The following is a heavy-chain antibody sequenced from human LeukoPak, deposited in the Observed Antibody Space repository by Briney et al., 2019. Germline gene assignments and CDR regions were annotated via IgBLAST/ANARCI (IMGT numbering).Heavy chain of an antibody. CDR1: GFIFSIYG. Sequence: PGGPLRLSCAASGFIFSIYGMHWVRQATGKGLEGVAFIWFDGSDKYNADSVKGRFTISRDNSKNTLYLQMNSLTTEDTAVYYCAKGPLYYDSSGYYREYWGQGTLVTVSS. CDR3: AKGPLYYDSSGYYREY. V-gene: IGHV3-30*02. D-gene: IGHD3-22*01. CDR2: IWFDGSDK. J-gene: IGHJ4*02.